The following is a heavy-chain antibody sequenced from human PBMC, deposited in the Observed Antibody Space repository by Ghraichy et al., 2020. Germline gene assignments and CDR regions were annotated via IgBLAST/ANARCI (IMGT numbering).Heavy chain of an antibody. CDR3: ARDKRAARPSYYYYYMDV. CDR1: GFTFSSYA. V-gene: IGHV3-30*04. CDR2: ISYDGSNK. Sequence: SCAASGFTFSSYAMHWVRQAPGKGLEWVAVISYDGSNKYYADSVKSRFTISRDNSKNTLYLQMNSLRAEDTAVYYCARDKRAARPSYYYYYMDVWGKGTTVTVSS. D-gene: IGHD6-6*01. J-gene: IGHJ6*03.